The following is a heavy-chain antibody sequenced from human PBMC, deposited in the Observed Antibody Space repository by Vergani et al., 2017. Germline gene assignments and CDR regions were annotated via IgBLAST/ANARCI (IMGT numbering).Heavy chain of an antibody. Sequence: QVQLQESGPGLVKPSETLSLTCTVSGGSISSYYWSWVRQPPGKGLEWIGYIYYSGSTNYNPSLKSRVTISVDTSKNQFSLKLSSVTAADTAVYYCARIQLLYYFDDWGQGTLVTVSS. D-gene: IGHD5-18*01. V-gene: IGHV4-59*01. CDR1: GGSISSYY. J-gene: IGHJ4*02. CDR2: IYYSGST. CDR3: ARIQLLYYFDD.